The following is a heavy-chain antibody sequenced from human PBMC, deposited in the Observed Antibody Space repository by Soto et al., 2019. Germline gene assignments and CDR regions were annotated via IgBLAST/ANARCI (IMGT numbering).Heavy chain of an antibody. D-gene: IGHD3-16*02. Sequence: QLQLQESGPGLVKPSETLSLTCTVSGGSISSSSYYWGWIRQPPGKGLEWIGSIYYSGSTYYNPSLKSRVTISVDTSKNQFSLKLSSVTAADTAVYYCARLNIEAVPTRVWGQGTLVTVSS. CDR3: ARLNIEAVPTRV. CDR1: GGSISSSSYY. J-gene: IGHJ4*02. CDR2: IYYSGST. V-gene: IGHV4-39*01.